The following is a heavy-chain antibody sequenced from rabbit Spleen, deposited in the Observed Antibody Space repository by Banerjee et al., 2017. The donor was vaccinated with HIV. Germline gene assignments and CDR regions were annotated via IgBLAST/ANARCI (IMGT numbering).Heavy chain of an antibody. CDR1: GVSFSFNSY. CDR3: ARDTGSSFSTYGMDL. J-gene: IGHJ6*01. D-gene: IGHD8-1*01. CDR2: IYPGSSGSP. Sequence: QSLEESGGDLVKPGASLTLTCTASGVSFSFNSYMCWVRQAPGKGLEWIACIYPGSSGSPYSATWAKGRFTISKTSSTTVTLQMTSLTAADTATYFCARDTGSSFSTYGMDLWGPGTLVTVS. V-gene: IGHV1S40*01.